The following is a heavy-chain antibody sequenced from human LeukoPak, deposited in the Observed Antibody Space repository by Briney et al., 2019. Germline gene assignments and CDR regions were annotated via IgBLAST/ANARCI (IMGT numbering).Heavy chain of an antibody. CDR3: ARGGGIVGTTHFDY. D-gene: IGHD1-26*01. CDR2: ISSSSSYI. CDR1: GFTFSSYS. V-gene: IGHV3-21*01. Sequence: GGSLRLSCAASGFTFSSYSMNWVRQAPGKGLEWVSSISSSSSYIYYADSVKGRFTISRDNAKNSLYLQMNSLRAEDTAVYYCARGGGIVGTTHFDYWGQGTLVTVSS. J-gene: IGHJ4*02.